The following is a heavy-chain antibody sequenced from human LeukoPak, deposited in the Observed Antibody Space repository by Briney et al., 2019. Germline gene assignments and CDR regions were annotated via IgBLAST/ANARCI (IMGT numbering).Heavy chain of an antibody. V-gene: IGHV1-8*03. Sequence: ASVKVSCKASGYTFTSYDINWVRQATGQGLEWMGWMNHNSGNTGYAQKFQGRVTITRNTSISTAYMELSSLRSEDTAVYYCASSHYYDSSGYPDDYWGQGTLVTVSS. D-gene: IGHD3-22*01. CDR1: GYTFTSYD. J-gene: IGHJ4*02. CDR2: MNHNSGNT. CDR3: ASSHYYDSSGYPDDY.